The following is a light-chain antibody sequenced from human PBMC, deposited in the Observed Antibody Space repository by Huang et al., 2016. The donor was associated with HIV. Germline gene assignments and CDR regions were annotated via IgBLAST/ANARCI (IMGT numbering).Light chain of an antibody. V-gene: IGKV1-9*01. CDR1: QGISNS. J-gene: IGKJ4*01. Sequence: IQLTQSPSSLSASVGDRVTITSRASQGISNSLVWYHQKPGRAPKLLIYAASTLQSGVTSRFSGSGSGTEFTLTISSLQPEDSATYYCQQFSSYSPLTFGGGTKVEIK. CDR3: QQFSSYSPLT. CDR2: AAS.